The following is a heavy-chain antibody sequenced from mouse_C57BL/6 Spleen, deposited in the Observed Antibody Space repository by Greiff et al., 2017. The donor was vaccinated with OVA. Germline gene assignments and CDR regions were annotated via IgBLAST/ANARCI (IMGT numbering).Heavy chain of an antibody. CDR3: ARGGLNWALSY. CDR2: INPNNGGT. V-gene: IGHV1-22*01. Sequence: VQLQQSGPELVKPGASVKMSCKASGYTFTDYNSPWFNHSHGKSLEFILYINPNNGGTSYNQKFKGKATLTVNKSSSTAYMELRSLTSEDSAVYYCARGGLNWALSYWGQGTTLTVSS. D-gene: IGHD4-1*01. J-gene: IGHJ2*01. CDR1: GYTFTDYN.